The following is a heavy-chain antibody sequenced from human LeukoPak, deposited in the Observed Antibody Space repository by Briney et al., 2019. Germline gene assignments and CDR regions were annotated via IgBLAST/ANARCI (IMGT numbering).Heavy chain of an antibody. Sequence: PGRSLRLSCAASGFTLSNYDMEWVRQARGKGLEWVAIIPYDGSNKYYADSVKGRFTISRDNSKNTLYLQMNSLRAEDTAVYYCAQLRIDYWGQGTLVTVSS. J-gene: IGHJ4*02. V-gene: IGHV3-30-3*01. D-gene: IGHD7-27*01. CDR2: IPYDGSNK. CDR3: AQLRIDY. CDR1: GFTLSNYD.